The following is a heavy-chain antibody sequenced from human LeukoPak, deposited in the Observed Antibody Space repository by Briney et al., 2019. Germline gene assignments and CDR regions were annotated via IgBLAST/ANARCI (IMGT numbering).Heavy chain of an antibody. V-gene: IGHV3-48*01. D-gene: IGHD1-7*01. CDR3: ATSRFWNYDSFDY. J-gene: IGHJ4*02. Sequence: GGSLRLSCAASGFTFSSYSMNWVSQAPGKGLEWVSYISSSSSTIYYADSVKGRFTISRDNAKNSLYLQMNSLRAEDTAVYYCATSRFWNYDSFDYWGQGTLVTVSS. CDR2: ISSSSSTI. CDR1: GFTFSSYS.